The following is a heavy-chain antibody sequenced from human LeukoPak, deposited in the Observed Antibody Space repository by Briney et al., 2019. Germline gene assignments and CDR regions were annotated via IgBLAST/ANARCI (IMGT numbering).Heavy chain of an antibody. Sequence: SETLSLTCAVYGGSFSGYYWSWIRQPPGKGLEWIGEINHGGSTNYNPSLKSRVTISVDTSKNQFSLKLSSVTAADTAVYFCASDRSGYYYVDYWGQGTLVTVSS. V-gene: IGHV4-34*01. J-gene: IGHJ4*02. CDR3: ASDRSGYYYVDY. CDR1: GGSFSGYY. D-gene: IGHD3-22*01. CDR2: INHGGST.